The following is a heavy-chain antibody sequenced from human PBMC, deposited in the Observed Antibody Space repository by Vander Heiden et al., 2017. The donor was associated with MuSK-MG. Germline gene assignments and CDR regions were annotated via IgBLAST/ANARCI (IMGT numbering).Heavy chain of an antibody. Sequence: EVQLVESGGGLVKPGGSLRLSCAASGFTFSSYSMNWVRQAPGKGLEWVSSISSSSSYIYYADAVKGRFTISRDNAKNSLYLQMNRMRAEDTAVYYCARDAATVTTASGYWGQGTLVTVSS. CDR3: ARDAATVTTASGY. D-gene: IGHD4-17*01. CDR2: ISSSSSYI. CDR1: GFTFSSYS. J-gene: IGHJ4*02. V-gene: IGHV3-21*01.